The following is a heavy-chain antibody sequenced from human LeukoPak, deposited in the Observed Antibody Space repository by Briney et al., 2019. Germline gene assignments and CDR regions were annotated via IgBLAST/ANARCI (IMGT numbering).Heavy chain of an antibody. D-gene: IGHD3-3*01. CDR1: GYTFTDYY. V-gene: IGHV1-2*02. J-gene: IGHJ5*02. CDR2: INTKTGRT. CDR3: ARADFIDAGPYVIAP. Sequence: ASVKVSCKTSGYTFTDYYIHWVRQAPGQGLEWMGWINTKTGRTSFARTFQGRVTLTRDPSITTVYMDMAWLTSDDTAIYFCARADFIDAGPYVIAPWGQGTLVTVYS.